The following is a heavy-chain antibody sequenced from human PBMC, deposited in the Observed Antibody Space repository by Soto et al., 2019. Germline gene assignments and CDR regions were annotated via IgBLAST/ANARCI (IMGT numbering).Heavy chain of an antibody. CDR2: ISSSSSYI. D-gene: IGHD2-2*01. J-gene: IGHJ6*02. CDR1: GFTFSSYS. V-gene: IGHV3-21*01. Sequence: GGSLRLSCAASGFTFSSYSMNWVRQAPGKGLEWVSSISSSSSYIYYADSVKGRFTISRDNAKNSLYLQMNSLRAEDTAVYYCARDVGQYQLLWRAMDVWGQGTTVTVSS. CDR3: ARDVGQYQLLWRAMDV.